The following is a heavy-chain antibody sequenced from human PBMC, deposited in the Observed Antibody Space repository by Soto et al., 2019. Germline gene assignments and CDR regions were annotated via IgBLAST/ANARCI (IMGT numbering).Heavy chain of an antibody. CDR3: AKDGVGWVTTVSYFDS. CDR2: ISVSGDTT. D-gene: IGHD4-4*01. Sequence: EVQLLESGGGLVQSGGSLRLFCAASGFTFSSFAMNWVRQAPGKGLEWVSTISVSGDTTTYADSVKGRFTISRDNSMDTLYLLMNSLRAEDTALYFCAKDGVGWVTTVSYFDSWGQGTRVTVSS. V-gene: IGHV3-23*01. CDR1: GFTFSSFA. J-gene: IGHJ4*02.